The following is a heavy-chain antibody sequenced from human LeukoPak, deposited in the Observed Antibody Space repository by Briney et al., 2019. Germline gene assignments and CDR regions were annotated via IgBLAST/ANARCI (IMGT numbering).Heavy chain of an antibody. V-gene: IGHV1-2*02. J-gene: IGHJ4*02. CDR2: VNPNGGDT. Sequence: EASVKVSCKSSGYSFAGYHMHWVRQAPGQGLEWMGWVNPNGGDTNYAQKFQGRVTMTRDTSVSTAYMELRSLRSDDTAVYYCAREVSAAGIAQFFDYWGQGTLVTVSS. CDR1: GYSFAGYH. CDR3: AREVSAAGIAQFFDY. D-gene: IGHD6-13*01.